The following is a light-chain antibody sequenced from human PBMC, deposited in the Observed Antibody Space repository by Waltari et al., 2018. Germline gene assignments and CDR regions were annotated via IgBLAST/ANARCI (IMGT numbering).Light chain of an antibody. CDR3: QQYFDSLS. CDR2: WAS. CDR1: QSVFHSSNSKSY. J-gene: IGKJ2*01. Sequence: DIVMTQSPDSLAVSLGERATFHCTSSQSVFHSSNSKSYLAWYQQKPGQPPKMIIYWASNRESGVPDRFSGSGSGTDFTLTISSLQAEDVAVYYCQQYFDSLSFGQGTKLEIK. V-gene: IGKV4-1*01.